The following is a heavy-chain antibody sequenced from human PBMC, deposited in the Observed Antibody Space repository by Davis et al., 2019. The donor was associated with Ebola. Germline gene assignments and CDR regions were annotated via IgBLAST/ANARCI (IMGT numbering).Heavy chain of an antibody. V-gene: IGHV3-11*06. J-gene: IGHJ4*02. Sequence: GESLKISCAASGFTFSDYYMSWIRQAPGKGLEWVSYISSSSSYTNYADSVKGRFTISRDNAKNSLYLQMNSLRAEDTAVYYCARGNVVVVADLGYWGQGTLVTVSS. CDR1: GFTFSDYY. CDR3: ARGNVVVVADLGY. CDR2: ISSSSSYT. D-gene: IGHD2-15*01.